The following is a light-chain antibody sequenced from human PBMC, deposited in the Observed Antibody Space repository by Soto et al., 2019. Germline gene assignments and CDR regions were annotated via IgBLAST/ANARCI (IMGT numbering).Light chain of an antibody. CDR2: GVT. V-gene: IGLV2-14*01. Sequence: QSVLTQPASVSGSPGQSITISCTGTNSDIGGYNYVSWYRHHPGEAPKLMIYGVTNRPSGVSTRFSGSRSGNTAFLTISGLQAEDEADYSCFSYAGSRVFGGGTQLTVL. CDR3: FSYAGSRV. J-gene: IGLJ3*02. CDR1: NSDIGGYNY.